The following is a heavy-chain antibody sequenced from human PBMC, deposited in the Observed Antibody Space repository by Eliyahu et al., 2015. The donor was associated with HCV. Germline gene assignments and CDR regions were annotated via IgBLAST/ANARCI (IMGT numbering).Heavy chain of an antibody. CDR2: IYSGGXT. D-gene: IGHD5-24*01. J-gene: IGHJ6*02. CDR3: ARDRDGYYYGMDV. CDR1: GFTVSSNY. Sequence: EVQLVESGGGLVQPGGSLRLSGAAXGFTVSSNYMGWVRQXPGKGLEWVSVIYSGGXTYYADSVKGRFTISRDNSKNTLYLQMNSLRAEDTAVYYCARDRDGYYYGMDVWGQGTTVTVSS. V-gene: IGHV3-66*01.